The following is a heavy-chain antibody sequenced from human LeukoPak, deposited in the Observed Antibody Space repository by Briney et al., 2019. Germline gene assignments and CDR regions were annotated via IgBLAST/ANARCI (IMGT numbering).Heavy chain of an antibody. J-gene: IGHJ4*02. Sequence: AETLSLTCTVSGGPISTYHWNWIRKSPGKGLEWIGYMHSTGNSNYNPSLKRRVTMSIDISRNQIVLNLSSVTAADTAVYYCARDKQHSYGRYFDHWGQGTLVTVSS. V-gene: IGHV4-4*08. D-gene: IGHD5-18*01. CDR2: MHSTGNS. CDR1: GGPISTYH. CDR3: ARDKQHSYGRYFDH.